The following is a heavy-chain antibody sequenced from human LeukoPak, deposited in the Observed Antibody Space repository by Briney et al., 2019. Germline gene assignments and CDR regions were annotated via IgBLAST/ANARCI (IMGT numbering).Heavy chain of an antibody. CDR2: INHSGST. CDR3: AAGRPSYYFDY. Sequence: PSETLSLTCAVYGGSFSGYYWSWIRQPPGKGLEWIGEINHSGSTNYNPSLKSRVTISVDTSKNQFSLKLSSVTAADTAVYYCAAGRPSYYFDYWGQGTLVTVSS. J-gene: IGHJ4*02. CDR1: GGSFSGYY. D-gene: IGHD6-13*01. V-gene: IGHV4-34*01.